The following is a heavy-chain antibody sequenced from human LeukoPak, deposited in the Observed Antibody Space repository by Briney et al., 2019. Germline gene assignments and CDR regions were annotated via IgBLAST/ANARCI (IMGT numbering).Heavy chain of an antibody. D-gene: IGHD1-26*01. CDR2: IRYDGSNK. CDR3: AKDQYKWELAPIDY. J-gene: IGHJ4*02. Sequence: GGSLRLSCAASGFTFSSYAMHWVRQAPGKGLEWVAVIRYDGSNKYYADSVKGRFTISRDNSKNTLYLQMNSLRAEDTAVYYCAKDQYKWELAPIDYWGQGTLVTVSS. V-gene: IGHV3-30*02. CDR1: GFTFSSYA.